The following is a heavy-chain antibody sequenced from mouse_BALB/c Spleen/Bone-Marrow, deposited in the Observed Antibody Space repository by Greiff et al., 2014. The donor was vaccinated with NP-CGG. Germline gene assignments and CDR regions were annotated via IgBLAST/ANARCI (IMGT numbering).Heavy chain of an antibody. CDR1: GFNIKDTY. J-gene: IGHJ4*01. V-gene: IGHV14-3*02. Sequence: VQLQQPGAELVKPGASVKLSCTASGFNIKDTYMHWVKQRPEQGLEWIGRIDPANGNTKYDPKFQGKATITADTSYNTAYLQLSSLTSEDTAVYYCARSRDYGSSYYAMDYWGQGTSVTVSS. D-gene: IGHD1-1*01. CDR2: IDPANGNT. CDR3: ARSRDYGSSYYAMDY.